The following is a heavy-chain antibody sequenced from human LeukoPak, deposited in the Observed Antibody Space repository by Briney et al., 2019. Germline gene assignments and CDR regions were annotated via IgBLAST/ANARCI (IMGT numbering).Heavy chain of an antibody. D-gene: IGHD4-17*01. V-gene: IGHV3-11*01. CDR3: ARSYGDGATDFDY. Sequence: PGGSLRLSCAASGFIFSDYYMSWIRQAPGKGLEWVSYISSSGSTTYYADSVKGRFTISRDNAKNSLYLQMNSLRAEDTAVYYCARSYGDGATDFDYWGQGTLVTVSS. CDR2: ISSSGSTT. J-gene: IGHJ4*02. CDR1: GFIFSDYY.